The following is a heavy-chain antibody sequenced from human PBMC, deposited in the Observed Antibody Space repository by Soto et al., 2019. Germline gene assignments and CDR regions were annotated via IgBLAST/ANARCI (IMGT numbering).Heavy chain of an antibody. CDR1: GYTFTSYA. V-gene: IGHV1-3*01. Sequence: QVQLVQSGAEVKKPGASVKVSCKASGYTFTSYAMHWVRQAPGQRLEWMGWINAGNGNTKYSQKSQGRVTITRDTSASTAYMELSSLRSEDTAVYYCARDREDLYYSYGYNDYYYGMDVWGQGTTVTVSS. CDR2: INAGNGNT. D-gene: IGHD5-18*01. CDR3: ARDREDLYYSYGYNDYYYGMDV. J-gene: IGHJ6*02.